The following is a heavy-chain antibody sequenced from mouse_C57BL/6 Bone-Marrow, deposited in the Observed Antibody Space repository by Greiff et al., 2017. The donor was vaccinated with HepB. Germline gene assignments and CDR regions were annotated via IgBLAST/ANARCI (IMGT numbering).Heavy chain of an antibody. CDR2: ISTGGGRT. J-gene: IGHJ3*01. D-gene: IGHD4-1*01. CDR3: ARQSWDVPWFAY. CDR1: GFTFSDYY. V-gene: IGHV5-12*01. Sequence: EVKLMESGGGLVQPGGSLKLSCAASGFTFSDYYMYWVRQTPEKRLEWVAYISTGGGRTYYPHNVKGRYTISRDNAKNTPYLQLSRLKSEDTAMYYCARQSWDVPWFAYWGQGTLVTVSA.